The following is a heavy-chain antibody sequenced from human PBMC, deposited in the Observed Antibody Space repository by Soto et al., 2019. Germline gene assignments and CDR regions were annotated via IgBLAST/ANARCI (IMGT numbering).Heavy chain of an antibody. Sequence: QVQLVQSGAEVKKPGSSVKVSCKASGGTFSSYAISWVRQAPGQGLEWMGGIIPIFGTANYAQKFQGRVTITADKSTSTAYMELSSLRSEDTAVYYCARLVDSYYYDSSGRTGYYPDGVDYWGQGTLVTVSS. V-gene: IGHV1-69*06. CDR3: ARLVDSYYYDSSGRTGYYPDGVDY. D-gene: IGHD3-22*01. J-gene: IGHJ4*02. CDR2: IIPIFGTA. CDR1: GGTFSSYA.